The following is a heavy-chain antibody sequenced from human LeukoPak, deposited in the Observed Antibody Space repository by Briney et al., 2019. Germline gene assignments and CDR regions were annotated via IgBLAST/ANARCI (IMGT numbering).Heavy chain of an antibody. CDR3: ARTAVTGVRAFDP. J-gene: IGHJ5*02. CDR2: ISGGSSTI. Sequence: GGSLRLSCAASGFTFNSYSMNWVRQAPGKGLEWVSYISGGSSTISYADSVRGRFTVSRDNAKNSLYLQMDSLRAEDTAVYYCARTAVTGVRAFDPWGQGTLVTVSS. CDR1: GFTFNSYS. D-gene: IGHD6-19*01. V-gene: IGHV3-48*04.